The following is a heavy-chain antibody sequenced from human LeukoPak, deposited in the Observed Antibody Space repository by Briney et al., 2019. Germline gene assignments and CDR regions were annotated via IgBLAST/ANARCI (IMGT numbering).Heavy chain of an antibody. Sequence: PSETLSLTCAVSGYSISSGYYWGWIRPPPGKGLEWIGSIYHSGSTYYNPSLKSRVTISVDTSKNQFSLKLSSVTAADTAVYYCARDHYSSSWYAEYYFDYWGQGTLVTVSS. V-gene: IGHV4-38-2*02. CDR2: IYHSGST. CDR3: ARDHYSSSWYAEYYFDY. D-gene: IGHD6-13*01. CDR1: GYSISSGYY. J-gene: IGHJ4*02.